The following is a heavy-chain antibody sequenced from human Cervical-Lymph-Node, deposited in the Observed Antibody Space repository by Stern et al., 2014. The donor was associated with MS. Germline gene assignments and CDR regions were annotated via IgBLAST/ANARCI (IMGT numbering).Heavy chain of an antibody. CDR3: AATQPLMGEDGSRLEAIDYYYGMDV. CDR1: GGSISSRIYY. Sequence: QVQLQESGPGLVKPSQTLSLTCTVSGGSISSRIYYWSWIRQAAGKGLEWIGRIYVSGGTNYNPSLGSRATISGDTAKTQTSLRLSPGTAADTAVYFCAATQPLMGEDGSRLEAIDYYYGMDVWGQGTTVTVSS. D-gene: IGHD3-16*01. J-gene: IGHJ6*02. V-gene: IGHV4-61*02. CDR2: IYVSGGT.